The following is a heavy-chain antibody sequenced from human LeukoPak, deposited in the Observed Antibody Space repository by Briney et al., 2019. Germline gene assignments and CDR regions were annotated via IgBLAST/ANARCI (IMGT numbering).Heavy chain of an antibody. Sequence: GGSLRLSCAASGFTISTYWMSWVRQAPGKGLEWVANIKQDGSEKYYVDSVKGRFTISRDNSKSTLYLQMNSLRAEDTAVYHCATGVSGDYWGQGTLVTVSS. D-gene: IGHD3-16*01. J-gene: IGHJ4*02. CDR3: ATGVSGDY. CDR1: GFTISTYW. CDR2: IKQDGSEK. V-gene: IGHV3-7*03.